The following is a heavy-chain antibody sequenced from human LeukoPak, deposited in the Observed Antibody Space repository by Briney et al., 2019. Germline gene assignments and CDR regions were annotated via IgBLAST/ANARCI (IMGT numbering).Heavy chain of an antibody. V-gene: IGHV3-30-3*01. CDR3: ARGPRTYDSSAYYYY. CDR2: ISYDGSNK. J-gene: IGHJ4*02. D-gene: IGHD3-22*01. CDR1: GFTFSSYA. Sequence: GRSLRLSCAASGFTFSSYAMHWVRQAPGKGLEWVAVISYDGSNKYYADSVKGRFTISRDNSKNTLYLQMNSLRAEDTAVYYCARGPRTYDSSAYYYYWGQGTLVTVSS.